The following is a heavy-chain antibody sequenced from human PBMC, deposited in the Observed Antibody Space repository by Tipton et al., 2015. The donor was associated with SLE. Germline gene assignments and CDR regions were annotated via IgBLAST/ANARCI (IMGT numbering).Heavy chain of an antibody. CDR2: IYSSGST. CDR3: ARGGYSSGWYGDYFVY. V-gene: IGHV4-31*03. CDR1: GGSISSGYYY. J-gene: IGHJ4*02. D-gene: IGHD6-19*01. Sequence: TLSLTCTVSGGSISSGYYYWSWVRQHPGKGLEWIGYIYSSGSTVYSPSLKSRVTISLDTSKTQFSLKLRSVTAADTAIYYCARGGYSSGWYGDYFVYCGQGTLVTVSS.